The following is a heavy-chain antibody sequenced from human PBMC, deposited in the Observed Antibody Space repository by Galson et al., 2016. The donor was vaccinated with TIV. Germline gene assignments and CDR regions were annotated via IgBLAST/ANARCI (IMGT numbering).Heavy chain of an antibody. CDR1: EFTFSNYA. Sequence: LRLSCAASEFTFSNYAMNWVRQAPGKGLEWVSAISGSGGSTYYADSVKGRFTISRDNSKNTLYLQMNSLRAEDTAVYYCAKETIQLRYYFDVWGHGTTVTVSS. CDR3: AKETIQLRYYFDV. J-gene: IGHJ6*03. D-gene: IGHD5-24*01. CDR2: ISGSGGST. V-gene: IGHV3-23*01.